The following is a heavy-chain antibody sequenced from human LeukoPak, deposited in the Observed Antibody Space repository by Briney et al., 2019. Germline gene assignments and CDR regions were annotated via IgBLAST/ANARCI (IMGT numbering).Heavy chain of an antibody. CDR1: GGSLSSGSYY. Sequence: PSETLSLTCTVSGGSLSSGSYYWSWIRQPAGRGLEWIGRIYTSGSTNYNPTLKSRVTISVDTSKNQFSLKLSSVTAADTAVYYCARGGDSGYDYLDYWDQGSLVTVSS. CDR3: ARGGDSGYDYLDY. J-gene: IGHJ4*02. CDR2: IYTSGST. V-gene: IGHV4-61*02. D-gene: IGHD5-12*01.